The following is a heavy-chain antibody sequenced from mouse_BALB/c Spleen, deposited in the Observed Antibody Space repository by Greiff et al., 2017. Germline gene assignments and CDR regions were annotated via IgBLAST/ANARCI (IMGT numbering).Heavy chain of an antibody. CDR3: ARERGDSSGYVYFDY. J-gene: IGHJ2*01. CDR1: GFTFTDYY. Sequence: EVQRVESGGGLVQPGGSLRLSCATSGFTFTDYYMSWVRQPPGKALEWLGFIRNKANGYTTEYSASVKGRFTISRDNSQSILYLQMNTLRAEDSATYYCARERGDSSGYVYFDYWGQGTTLTVSS. CDR2: IRNKANGYTT. D-gene: IGHD3-2*01. V-gene: IGHV7-3*02.